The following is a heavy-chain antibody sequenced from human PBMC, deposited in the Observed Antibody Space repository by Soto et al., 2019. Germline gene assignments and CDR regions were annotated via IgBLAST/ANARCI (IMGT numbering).Heavy chain of an antibody. CDR3: ARGRLDFDGRGYYHFDS. D-gene: IGHD3-22*01. CDR2: INPKNDDT. V-gene: IGHV1-2*02. Sequence: ASVKVSCKASGGTFSSYAISWVRQAPGQGLEWMGWINPKNDDTNYAQKFHGSVTLTRDTSIMTAYMELSGLTSDDTAIYYCARGRLDFDGRGYYHFDSWGQGTLVTVSS. CDR1: GGTFSSYA. J-gene: IGHJ4*02.